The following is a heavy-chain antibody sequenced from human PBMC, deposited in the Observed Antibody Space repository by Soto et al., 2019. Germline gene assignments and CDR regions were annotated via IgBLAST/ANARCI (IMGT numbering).Heavy chain of an antibody. D-gene: IGHD3-3*01. CDR1: GFTFSSYP. CDR2: ISYNTNNK. CDR3: ARTITFWSGYPSPNWFDP. J-gene: IGHJ5*02. V-gene: IGHV3-30-3*01. Sequence: GGSLRLSCAASGFTFSSYPMHWVRQAPGKGLEWVAFISYNTNNKQYADSVRGRFTISVDTSKNQFSLKLSSVTAADTAVYYCARTITFWSGYPSPNWFDPWGQGTLVTVSS.